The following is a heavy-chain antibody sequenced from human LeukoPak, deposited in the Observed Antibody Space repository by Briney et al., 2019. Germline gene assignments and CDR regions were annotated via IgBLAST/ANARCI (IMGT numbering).Heavy chain of an antibody. CDR1: GFTFSSYW. CDR2: IKQDGSEK. J-gene: IGHJ4*02. V-gene: IGHV3-7*01. D-gene: IGHD7-27*01. CDR3: ARDSSFLGMGY. Sequence: GGSLRLSCAASGFTFSSYWMSWVRQAPGKGLEWVANIKQDGSEKYCVDSVKGRFTISRDNAKNSLYLQMNSLRVEDTAVYYCARDSSFLGMGYWGQGTLVTVSS.